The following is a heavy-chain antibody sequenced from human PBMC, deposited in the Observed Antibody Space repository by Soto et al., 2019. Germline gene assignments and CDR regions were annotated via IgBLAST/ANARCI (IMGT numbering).Heavy chain of an antibody. CDR3: EIETEYSNGWTQLFKP. J-gene: IGHJ5*02. V-gene: IGHV3-21*01. D-gene: IGHD6-6*01. CDR1: GFTFSTYT. CDR2: ITSSDYI. Sequence: EVQLVESGGGLVKPGGSLRLSCAASGFTFSTYTMNWVRQAPGKGLELVSSITSSDYISYADSVKGLLTSSRDTANCSLFRQLSSLLASDTAVDYGEIETEYSNGWTQLFKPLSQGTTVTVSS.